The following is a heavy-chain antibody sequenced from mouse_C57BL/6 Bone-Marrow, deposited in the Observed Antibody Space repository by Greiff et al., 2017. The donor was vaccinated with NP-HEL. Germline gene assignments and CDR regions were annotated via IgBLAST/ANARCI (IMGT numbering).Heavy chain of an antibody. Sequence: VQLQQSGAELARPGASVKLSCKASGYTFTSYGISWVKQRTGQGLEWIGEIYPRSGNTYYNEKFKGQATLTADKSSSTAYMELRSLTSEDSAVYFCARRGLLWGQGTLVTVSA. J-gene: IGHJ3*01. CDR3: ARRGLL. CDR1: GYTFTSYG. CDR2: IYPRSGNT. V-gene: IGHV1-81*01. D-gene: IGHD3-1*01.